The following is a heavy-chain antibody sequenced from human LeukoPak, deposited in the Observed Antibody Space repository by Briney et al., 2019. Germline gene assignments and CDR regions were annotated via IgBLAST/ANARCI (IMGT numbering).Heavy chain of an antibody. CDR3: ARGDSSGWYAGDY. CDR2: ISYDGSNK. CDR1: GFTFSSYA. Sequence: GGSLRLSCAASGFTFSSYAMHWVRQAPGKGLEWVAVISYDGSNKYYADSVKGRFTISRDNSKNTLYLQMNSLRAEDTAVYYCARGDSSGWYAGDYWGQGTLVTVSS. J-gene: IGHJ4*02. V-gene: IGHV3-30-3*01. D-gene: IGHD6-19*01.